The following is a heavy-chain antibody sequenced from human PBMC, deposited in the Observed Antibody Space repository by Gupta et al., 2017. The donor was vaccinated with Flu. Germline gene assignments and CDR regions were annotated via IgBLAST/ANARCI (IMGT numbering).Heavy chain of an antibody. J-gene: IGHJ5*02. Sequence: EVQLMESGGGVVETGGSLRLSCAAHGFTFSTHWKHWVRQTPGTGLVWISRINTDGSTRNNADSVLDRFTISRDNAKNTVYLQMNSLRVEYTAFYYGARVPYSSYSTFDPWGQGTLVTVSS. V-gene: IGHV3-74*01. CDR1: GFTFSTHW. CDR3: ARVPYSSYSTFDP. D-gene: IGHD4-11*01. CDR2: INTDGSTR.